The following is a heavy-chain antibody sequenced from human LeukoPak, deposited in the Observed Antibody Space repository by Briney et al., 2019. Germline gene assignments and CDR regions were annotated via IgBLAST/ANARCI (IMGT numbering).Heavy chain of an antibody. Sequence: GGSLRLSCAASGFTFSTFSMNWVRQAPGKGLEWVSSISSSSKYIFYADSVRGRFTISRDNAKNSLFLKMNSLRAEDTAVYFCAGFSPYDNKAYPAWGQGTHVTVSS. J-gene: IGHJ4*02. CDR3: AGFSPYDNKAYPA. CDR1: GFTFSTFS. V-gene: IGHV3-21*01. CDR2: ISSSSKYI. D-gene: IGHD3-16*01.